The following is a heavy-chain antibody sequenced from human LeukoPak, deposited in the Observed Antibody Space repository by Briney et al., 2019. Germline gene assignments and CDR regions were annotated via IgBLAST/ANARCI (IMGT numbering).Heavy chain of an antibody. CDR2: IYYSGST. Sequence: SETLSLTCTVSGGAISGTRDYWGWIRQPPGKELEWIASIYYSGSTHYSPSLKSRVTISVDTSRNQFSLNLRFATAEDTAIYYCARNVSRGEPGGAFDMWGQGTTVIVSS. CDR1: GGAISGTRDY. D-gene: IGHD3-16*01. CDR3: ARNVSRGEPGGAFDM. V-gene: IGHV4-39*01. J-gene: IGHJ3*02.